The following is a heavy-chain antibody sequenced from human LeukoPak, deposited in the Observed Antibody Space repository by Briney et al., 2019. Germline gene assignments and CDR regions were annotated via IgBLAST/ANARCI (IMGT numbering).Heavy chain of an antibody. CDR2: IYTSGST. CDR1: GGSISSGSYY. CDR3: AKSLNYDFWSGYDYYYMDV. Sequence: SETLSLTCTVPGGSISSGSYYWSWIRQPAGKGLEWIGRIYTSGSTNYNPSLKSRVTISVDTSKNQFSLKLSSVTAADTAVYYCAKSLNYDFWSGYDYYYMDVWGKGTTVTVSS. V-gene: IGHV4-61*02. D-gene: IGHD3-3*01. J-gene: IGHJ6*03.